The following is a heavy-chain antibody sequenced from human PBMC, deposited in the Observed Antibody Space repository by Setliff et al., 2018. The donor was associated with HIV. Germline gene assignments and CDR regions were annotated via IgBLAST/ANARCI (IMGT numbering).Heavy chain of an antibody. J-gene: IGHJ4*02. V-gene: IGHV4-59*08. CDR1: GGSISSHY. Sequence: SETLSLTCTVSGGSISSHYWSWIRQPPGKGLEWIGYIYYSGSTNYNPSLKSRVTISVDTSKNQFSLKLSSVTAADTAVYYCATGQMATRYWGQGTLVTVSS. CDR3: ATGQMATRY. D-gene: IGHD5-12*01. CDR2: IYYSGST.